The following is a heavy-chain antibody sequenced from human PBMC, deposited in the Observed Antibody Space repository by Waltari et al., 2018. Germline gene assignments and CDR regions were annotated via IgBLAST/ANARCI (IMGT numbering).Heavy chain of an antibody. D-gene: IGHD3-10*01. CDR3: ARHGRPGSLVDY. Sequence: QLQLQASGPGLVKPSATLSLTCTVSGGSIIRISYYLGLVRQPPGKGLEWIGSIYYSGSTYYNPSLKSRVTISVDTSKNQFSLKLSSVTAADTAVYYCARHGRPGSLVDYWGQGTLVTVSS. V-gene: IGHV4-39*01. J-gene: IGHJ4*02. CDR2: IYYSGST. CDR1: GGSIIRISYY.